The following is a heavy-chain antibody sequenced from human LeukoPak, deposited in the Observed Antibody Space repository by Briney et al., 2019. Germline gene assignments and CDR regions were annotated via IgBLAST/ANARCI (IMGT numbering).Heavy chain of an antibody. D-gene: IGHD3-22*01. J-gene: IGHJ3*02. CDR3: TRRYNYDSSGYYYVRDAFDI. CDR1: GFTFSDYY. CDR2: ISSSGSTI. V-gene: IGHV3-11*01. Sequence: GGSLRLSCAASGFTFSDYYMSWIRQAPGKGLEWVSYISSSGSTIYYADSVKGRFTISRDNAKNSLYLQMNSLKTEDTAVYYCTRRYNYDSSGYYYVRDAFDIWGQGTMVTVSS.